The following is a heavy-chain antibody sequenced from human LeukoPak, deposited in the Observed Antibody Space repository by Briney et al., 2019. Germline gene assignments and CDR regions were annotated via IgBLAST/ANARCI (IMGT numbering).Heavy chain of an antibody. D-gene: IGHD4-11*01. CDR2: MNEDGSEK. J-gene: IGHJ4*02. Sequence: GGSLRLSCAASGFGFSNYWMSWVRQAPGKGLEWVANMNEDGSEKNYVDSVKGGFTISRDNAQDSLYLQMNSLRAEDTAVYYCARDRGYSNFDYWGQGTLLTVSS. V-gene: IGHV3-7*01. CDR1: GFGFSNYW. CDR3: ARDRGYSNFDY.